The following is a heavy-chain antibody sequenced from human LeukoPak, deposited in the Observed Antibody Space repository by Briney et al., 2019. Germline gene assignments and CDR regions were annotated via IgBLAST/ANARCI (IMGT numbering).Heavy chain of an antibody. CDR3: AKRVGTGSSYYYYYMNV. J-gene: IGHJ6*03. Sequence: GGSLRLSCAASGFTFSSYDMTWVRQTPGKGLEWVALIGRSGGTTYYADSVKGRFTISRDNSKNTLYLQMNSLRAEDTAEYYCAKRVGTGSSYYYYYMNVGAKGPRSPSP. CDR2: IGRSGGTT. V-gene: IGHV3-23*01. CDR1: GFTFSSYD. D-gene: IGHD3-10*01.